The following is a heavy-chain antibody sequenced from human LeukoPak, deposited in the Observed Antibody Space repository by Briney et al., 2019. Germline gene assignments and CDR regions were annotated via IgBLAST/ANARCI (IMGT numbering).Heavy chain of an antibody. D-gene: IGHD3-10*01. V-gene: IGHV5-51*01. CDR1: GYSFTSYW. CDR3: ARRYYGSGSYYNWFDP. J-gene: IGHJ5*02. Sequence: GESLKISCKGSGYSFTSYWIGWVRQMPGKGLEWMGIIYPGNSDTRYSPSFQGQVTISADKSISTAYLQWSSLKASDTAMYYCARRYYGSGSYYNWFDPWGQGTLVTVSS. CDR2: IYPGNSDT.